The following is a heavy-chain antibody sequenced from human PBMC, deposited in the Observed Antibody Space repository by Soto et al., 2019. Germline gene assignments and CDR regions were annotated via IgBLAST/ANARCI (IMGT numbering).Heavy chain of an antibody. Sequence: QVQLQESGPGLVKPSQTLSLTCTVSGGSISSGGYYWSWIRQHPGKGLEWIGHIYYSGSTYYNPSLKSRVTISVDTSKNQFSLKLSSVTAADTAVYYCARVDYYDSSGYYWVDPWGQGTLVTVSS. V-gene: IGHV4-31*03. D-gene: IGHD3-22*01. CDR1: GGSISSGGYY. CDR3: ARVDYYDSSGYYWVDP. J-gene: IGHJ5*02. CDR2: IYYSGST.